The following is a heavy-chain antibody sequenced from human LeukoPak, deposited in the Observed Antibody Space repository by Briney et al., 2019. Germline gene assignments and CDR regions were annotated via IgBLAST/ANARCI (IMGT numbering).Heavy chain of an antibody. CDR3: ARVQVLDYYDSSGAYYMDV. CDR2: IYTSGST. J-gene: IGHJ6*03. CDR1: GGSISSYY. D-gene: IGHD3-22*01. V-gene: IGHV4-4*07. Sequence: PSEILSLTCTVSGGSISSYYWSWIRQPAGKGLEWIGRIYTSGSTNYNPSLKSRVTMSVDTSKNQFSLKLSSVTAADTAVYYCARVQVLDYYDSSGAYYMDVWGKGTTVTVSS.